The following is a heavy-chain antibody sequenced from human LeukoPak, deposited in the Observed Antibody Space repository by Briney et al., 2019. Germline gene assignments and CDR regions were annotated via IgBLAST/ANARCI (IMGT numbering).Heavy chain of an antibody. D-gene: IGHD3-22*01. CDR3: EKIIHYYDRRSFQH. CDR1: GFTFDDYA. Sequence: PGRSLRLSCAASGFTFDDYAMHWVRQAPGKGLEWVSGISWNSGSIGYADSVKGRFTISRDNAKNSPYLQMNSLRAEDMALYYCEKIIHYYDRRSFQHWGQGTLVTVSP. CDR2: ISWNSGSI. V-gene: IGHV3-9*03. J-gene: IGHJ1*01.